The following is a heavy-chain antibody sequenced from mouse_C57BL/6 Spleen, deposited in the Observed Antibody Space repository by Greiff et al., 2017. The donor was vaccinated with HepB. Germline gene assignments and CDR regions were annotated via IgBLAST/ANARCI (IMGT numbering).Heavy chain of an antibody. CDR2: IYPGDGDT. CDR3: ARPTVVATNFDY. J-gene: IGHJ2*01. Sequence: VQLQQSGAELVKPGASVKISCKASGYAFSSYWMNWVKQRPGKGLEWIGQIYPGDGDTNYNGKFKSKATLTADKSSSTAYMQLSSLTSEDSAVYFCARPTVVATNFDYWGQGTTLTVSS. V-gene: IGHV1-80*01. CDR1: GYAFSSYW. D-gene: IGHD1-1*01.